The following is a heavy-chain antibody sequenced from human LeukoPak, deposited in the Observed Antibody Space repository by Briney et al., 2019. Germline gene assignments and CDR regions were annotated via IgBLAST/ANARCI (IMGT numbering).Heavy chain of an antibody. Sequence: GGSLRLSCAASGFTFSSYSMNWVRQAPGKGLEWVSSISSSSSYIYYADSVKGRFTISRDNAKNSLYLQMNSLRAEDTAVYYCARDSSPTRIAARPRLDYWGQGTLVTVSS. CDR3: ARDSSPTRIAARPRLDY. CDR1: GFTFSSYS. V-gene: IGHV3-21*01. D-gene: IGHD6-6*01. CDR2: ISSSSSYI. J-gene: IGHJ4*02.